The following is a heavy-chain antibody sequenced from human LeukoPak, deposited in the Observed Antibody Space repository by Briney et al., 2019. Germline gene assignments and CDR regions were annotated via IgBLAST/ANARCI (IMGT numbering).Heavy chain of an antibody. Sequence: KTSETLSLTCTVSGASISSKTYYWAWIRQSPGKGLEWIGSIFNAGSTFYNPSLTSRVTMSVDTSKNQFSLKLSSVTAADTAMYYCARNMIVIPVAERTEAFDIWGQGTMVTVSS. CDR2: IFNAGST. CDR3: ARNMIVIPVAERTEAFDI. V-gene: IGHV4-39*01. CDR1: GASISSKTYY. D-gene: IGHD6-19*01. J-gene: IGHJ3*02.